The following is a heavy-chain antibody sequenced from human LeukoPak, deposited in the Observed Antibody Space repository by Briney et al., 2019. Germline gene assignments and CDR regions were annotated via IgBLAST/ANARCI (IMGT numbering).Heavy chain of an antibody. CDR3: ARSGDYSYFDY. Sequence: GESLRLSCAASGFTFSSYSMNWVRQAPGKGLEWVSYISSSSSTIYYADSGKGRFTISRDNAKNTLYLQMNSLRAEDTAVYYCARSGDYSYFDYWGQGTLVTVSS. J-gene: IGHJ4*02. V-gene: IGHV3-48*04. CDR2: ISSSSSTI. D-gene: IGHD2-21*02. CDR1: GFTFSSYS.